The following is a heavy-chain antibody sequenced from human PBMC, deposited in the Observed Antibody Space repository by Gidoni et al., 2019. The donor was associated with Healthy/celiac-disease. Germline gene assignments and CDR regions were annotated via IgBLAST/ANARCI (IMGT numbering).Heavy chain of an antibody. V-gene: IGHV4-34*01. CDR3: ARSIVVVVAATPDYYYYGMDV. Sequence: QVQLQQWGAGLLKPSETLSLTCAVYGGSFSGYYWSWIRQPPGKGLEWIGEINHSGSTNYNPSLKSRVTRSVDTSKNQFSLKLSSVTAADTAVYYCARSIVVVVAATPDYYYYGMDVWGQGTTVTVSS. D-gene: IGHD2-15*01. CDR1: GGSFSGYY. J-gene: IGHJ6*02. CDR2: INHSGST.